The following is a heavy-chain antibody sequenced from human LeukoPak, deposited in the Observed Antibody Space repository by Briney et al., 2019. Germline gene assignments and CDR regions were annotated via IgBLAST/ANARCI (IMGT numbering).Heavy chain of an antibody. CDR3: ARDFFWSGYYVDY. V-gene: IGHV3-7*01. J-gene: IGHJ4*02. CDR1: GFTFSSYW. D-gene: IGHD3-3*01. Sequence: GGSLRLSCAAPGFTFSSYWMSWVRQAPGKGLEWVANIKQDGSEKYYVDSVKGRFTISRDNAKNTLYLQMNSLRAEDTAVYYCARDFFWSGYYVDYWGQGTLVTVSS. CDR2: IKQDGSEK.